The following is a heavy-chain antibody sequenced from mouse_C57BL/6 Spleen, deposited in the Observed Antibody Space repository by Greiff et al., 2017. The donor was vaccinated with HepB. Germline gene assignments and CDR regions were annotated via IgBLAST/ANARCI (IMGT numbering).Heavy chain of an antibody. CDR2: IDPSDSYT. CDR3: AREHGGSGYGFAY. J-gene: IGHJ3*01. V-gene: IGHV1-69*01. CDR1: GYTFTSYW. Sequence: QVQLKQPGAELVMPGASVKLSCKASGYTFTSYWMHWVKQRPGQGLEWIGEIDPSDSYTNYNQKFKGKSTLTVDKSSSTAYMQLSSLTSEDSAVYYCAREHGGSGYGFAYWGQGTLVTDSA. D-gene: IGHD3-2*02.